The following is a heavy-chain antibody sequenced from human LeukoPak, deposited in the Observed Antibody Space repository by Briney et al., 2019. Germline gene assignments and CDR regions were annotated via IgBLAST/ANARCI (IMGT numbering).Heavy chain of an antibody. CDR3: ARDHYGGNSDY. CDR1: GFTFSYYW. V-gene: IGHV3-74*01. D-gene: IGHD4-23*01. Sequence: QPGGSLRLSCAASGFTFSYYWMHWVRQAPGKGLVWVSRIDSDGRSTRYADSVKGRFTISRDNAKNSLYLQMNSLRAEDTAVYYCARDHYGGNSDYWGQGTLVTVSS. J-gene: IGHJ4*02. CDR2: IDSDGRST.